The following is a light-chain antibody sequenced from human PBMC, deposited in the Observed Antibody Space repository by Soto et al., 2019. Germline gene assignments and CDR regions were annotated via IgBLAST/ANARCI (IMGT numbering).Light chain of an antibody. J-gene: IGKJ1*01. Sequence: DIQMTQSPSSLSASVGDRVTITCRASQSISSYLNWYQQKPGKASKLLIYGASSLQSGDPSRFSGSGSGTDFTLTISSLQPEDFTTYYCQQSYITPWTFGQGTKVEIK. CDR1: QSISSY. CDR3: QQSYITPWT. CDR2: GAS. V-gene: IGKV1-39*01.